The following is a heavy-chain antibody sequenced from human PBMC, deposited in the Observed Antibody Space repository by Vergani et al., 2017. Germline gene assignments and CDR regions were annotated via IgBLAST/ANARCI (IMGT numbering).Heavy chain of an antibody. J-gene: IGHJ4*02. CDR3: ARHIGHNYYDSSGYSYYFDY. Sequence: EVQLVQSGAEVKKPGESLKISCKGSGYSFTSYWIGWVRQMPGKGLEWMGIIYPGDSDTRYSPSFQGQVTISADKSISTAYLQWSSLKASDTAMYYCARHIGHNYYDSSGYSYYFDYWGQGTLVTVSS. CDR1: GYSFTSYW. D-gene: IGHD3-22*01. CDR2: IYPGDSDT. V-gene: IGHV5-51*01.